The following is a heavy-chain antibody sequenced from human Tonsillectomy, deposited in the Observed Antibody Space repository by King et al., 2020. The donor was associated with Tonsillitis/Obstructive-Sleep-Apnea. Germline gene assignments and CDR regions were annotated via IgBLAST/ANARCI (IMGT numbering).Heavy chain of an antibody. CDR3: ARTARYCSGGSCYKNWFDP. CDR1: GGSFSGYY. D-gene: IGHD2-15*01. CDR2: INHSGST. Sequence: VQLQQWGAGLLKPSETLSLTCAVYGGSFSGYYWSWIRQPPGKGLEWIGEINHSGSTNYNPSLKSRVTISVDTSKNPFSLKLSSVTAADTAVYYCARTARYCSGGSCYKNWFDPWGQGTLVTVSS. J-gene: IGHJ5*02. V-gene: IGHV4-34*01.